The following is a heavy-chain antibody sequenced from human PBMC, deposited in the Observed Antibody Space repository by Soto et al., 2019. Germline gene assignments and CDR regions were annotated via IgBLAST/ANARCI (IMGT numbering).Heavy chain of an antibody. J-gene: IGHJ4*02. CDR3: ASVLYGGTVRVVDAGGLVY. CDR1: GFTFSSYG. CDR2: ISYDGSNK. D-gene: IGHD2-15*01. Sequence: QVQLVESGGGVVQPGRSLRLACAASGFTFSSYGMHWVRQAPGKGLEWVAVISYDGSNKYSADSVKGRFTLSRENSSHSPYLQLTCLRAEALALYFFASVLYGGTVRVVDAGGLVYWGQGTLVTVSS. V-gene: IGHV3-30*03.